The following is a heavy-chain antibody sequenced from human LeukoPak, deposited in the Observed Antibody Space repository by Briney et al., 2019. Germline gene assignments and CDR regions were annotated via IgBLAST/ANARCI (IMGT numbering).Heavy chain of an antibody. D-gene: IGHD3-22*01. J-gene: IGHJ4*02. V-gene: IGHV3-21*04. CDR2: ISSSSSYI. CDR1: GFTFSSYS. Sequence: PGGSLRLSCAASGFTFSSYSMNWVRQAPGKGLEWVSSISSSSSYIYYADSVKGRFTISRDNAKNSLYLQMNSLRAEDTAVYYCARASRSGYRFDYWGQGTLITVSS. CDR3: ARASRSGYRFDY.